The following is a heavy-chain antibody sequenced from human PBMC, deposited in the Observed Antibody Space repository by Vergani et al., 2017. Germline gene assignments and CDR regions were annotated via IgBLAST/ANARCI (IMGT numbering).Heavy chain of an antibody. Sequence: EVQLVESGGGLVQPGGSLKLSCAASGLTFSGSAMHWVRQASGIGLEWVGRIRSKANGYATAYAASVKGRFTISRDDSKNTAYLQMNSLKTEDTAVYYYTASRLAAAGQTYWYFDLWGRGTLVTVSS. V-gene: IGHV3-73*02. CDR2: IRSKANGYAT. D-gene: IGHD6-13*01. J-gene: IGHJ2*01. CDR1: GLTFSGSA. CDR3: TASRLAAAGQTYWYFDL.